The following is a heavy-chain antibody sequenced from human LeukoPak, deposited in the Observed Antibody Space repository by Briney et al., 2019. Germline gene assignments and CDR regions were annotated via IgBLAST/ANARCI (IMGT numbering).Heavy chain of an antibody. V-gene: IGHV5-51*01. CDR3: ARLVAYSETSDYEGGDGFDI. CDR2: IYPGDSQPGDSDP. J-gene: IGHJ3*02. D-gene: IGHD3-22*01. Sequence: GESLKISCKASSYSFANYWIGWVRQMPGKGLGWMGNIYPGDSQPGDSDPKYSPSFRGQVAISADKSVSTAYLQWNSLKASDTAMYYRARLVAYSETSDYEGGDGFDIWGQGTMVTVSS. CDR1: SYSFANYW.